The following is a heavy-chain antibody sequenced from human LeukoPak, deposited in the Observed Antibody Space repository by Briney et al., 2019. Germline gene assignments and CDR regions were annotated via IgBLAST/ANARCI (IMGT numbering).Heavy chain of an antibody. CDR1: GFTFSSYW. CDR2: IKQDGSEK. V-gene: IGHV3-7*01. Sequence: PGGSLRLSCAAPGFTFSSYWMSWVRQAPGKGLEWVANIKQDGSEKYYVDSVKGRFTISRDNAKDSLYLQMNSLRAEDTAVYYCARDKDWFDPWGQGTLVTVSS. CDR3: ARDKDWFDP. J-gene: IGHJ5*02.